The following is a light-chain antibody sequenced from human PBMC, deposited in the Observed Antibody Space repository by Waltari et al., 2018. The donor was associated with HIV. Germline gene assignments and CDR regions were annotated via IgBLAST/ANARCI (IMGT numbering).Light chain of an antibody. V-gene: IGLV2-23*02. CDR1: SSDVGAYKY. CDR2: DVS. J-gene: IGLJ2*01. CDR3: CSYAGGSTLL. Sequence: QSALTQPASVSGSPGQSITISCTGTSSDVGAYKYVSWYQHHPGKAPKVMIYDVSERPSGVSDRFSGSRSGNTASLTTSGLQAEDEADYYCCSYAGGSTLLFGGGTKLTVL.